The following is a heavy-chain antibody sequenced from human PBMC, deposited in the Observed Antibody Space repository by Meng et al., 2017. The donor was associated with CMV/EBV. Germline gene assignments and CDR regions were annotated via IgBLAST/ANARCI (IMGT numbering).Heavy chain of an antibody. Sequence: ASVKVSCKASGGTFSSYAISWVRQAPGQGLEWMGGITTDDDSRKKQGRVTMTTDTSTSTAYMELRSLRSDDTAVYYCARGVPSAAAPRWVDPWGQGTLVTVSS. D-gene: IGHD6-13*01. CDR3: ARGVPSAAAPRWVDP. CDR1: GGTFSSYA. V-gene: IGHV1-18*01. CDR2: ITTDDDSR. J-gene: IGHJ5*02.